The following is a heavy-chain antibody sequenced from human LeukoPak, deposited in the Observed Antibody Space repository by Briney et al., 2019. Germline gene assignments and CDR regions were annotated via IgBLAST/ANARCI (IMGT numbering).Heavy chain of an antibody. J-gene: IGHJ5*02. CDR2: IHSSGST. CDR1: GCSMTGYY. CDR3: TKLSDCGADCYDRPHWFDP. Sequence: PSESLSLTCTASGCSMTGYYLTWIRQPPGKRLEWIAYIHSSGSTKYSPSLKSRVTVSIDMSKNQLSLNLRSVTAADSAAYYCTKLSDCGADCYDRPHWFDPWGQGSLVTVSS. D-gene: IGHD2-21*02. V-gene: IGHV4-59*08.